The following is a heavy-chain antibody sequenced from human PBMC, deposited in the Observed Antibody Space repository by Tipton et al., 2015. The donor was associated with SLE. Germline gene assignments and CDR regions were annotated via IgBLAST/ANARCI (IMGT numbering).Heavy chain of an antibody. CDR1: GGSIKNHY. D-gene: IGHD4-17*01. J-gene: IGHJ2*01. V-gene: IGHV4-4*07. CDR2: IYSSGDR. Sequence: TLSLTCIVSGGSIKNHYWSWIRQAPGMGLEWIGRIYSSGDRDYNPSLRSRVTMSIDASQNRVSLRLKSVSAADTAVYYCARGSDGEYVRYFDVWGPGTTVTVSS. CDR3: ARGSDGEYVRYFDV.